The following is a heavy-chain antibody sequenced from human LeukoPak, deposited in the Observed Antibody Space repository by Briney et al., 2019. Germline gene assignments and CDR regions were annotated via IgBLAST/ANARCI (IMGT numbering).Heavy chain of an antibody. J-gene: IGHJ4*02. Sequence: SETLSLTCTVSGDSISSGDYYWSWIRQPAGKGLEWIGRISSSGSTNYNPSLKSRVTISVDTSKNQFSLKLSSVTAADTAVYYCARDWLPWAYYYDSSGYYQRGYFDYWGQGTLVTVSS. D-gene: IGHD3-22*01. CDR3: ARDWLPWAYYYDSSGYYQRGYFDY. V-gene: IGHV4-61*02. CDR1: GDSISSGDYY. CDR2: ISSSGST.